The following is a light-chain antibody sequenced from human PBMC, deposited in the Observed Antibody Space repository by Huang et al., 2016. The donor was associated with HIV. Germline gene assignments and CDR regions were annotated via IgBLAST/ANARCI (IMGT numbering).Light chain of an antibody. CDR3: QHYNNWPLFT. Sequence: IIMIQSPATLSVSPGDRATLSCSTSQSVRSNLAWYQQKACQAPRLLIFGASTRATGVPARFSGSGSGTEFTLTISSLQSEDFAVYYCQHYNNWPLFTFGPGTKVDIK. CDR2: GAS. CDR1: QSVRSN. J-gene: IGKJ3*01. V-gene: IGKV3-15*01.